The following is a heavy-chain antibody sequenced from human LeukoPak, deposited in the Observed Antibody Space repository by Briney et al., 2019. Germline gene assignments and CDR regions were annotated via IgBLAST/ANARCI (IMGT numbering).Heavy chain of an antibody. CDR2: IYSGGNT. CDR3: ARRAGEYSHPYDY. CDR1: GFTFSSYA. Sequence: GGSLRLSCAASGFTFSSYAMSWVRQAPGKGLEWVSVIYSGGNTHYSDSVKGRFTISRDNSKNTLYLQMNSLRAEDTAVYYCARRAGEYSHPYDYWGQGTLVTVSS. D-gene: IGHD4-17*01. J-gene: IGHJ4*02. V-gene: IGHV3-53*01.